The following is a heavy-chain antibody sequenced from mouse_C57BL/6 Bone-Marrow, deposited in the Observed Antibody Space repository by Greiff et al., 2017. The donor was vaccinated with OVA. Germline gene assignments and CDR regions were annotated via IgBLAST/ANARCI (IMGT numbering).Heavy chain of an antibody. Sequence: VQLKQSGAELVRPGASVKLSCTASGFTIKDDYMHWVKQRPEQGLEWIGWIDPENGDTEYASKFQGKATITAYTSSNTAYLQLSSLTSEDTAVYYCIPKDYFDYWGQGTTLTVSS. CDR2: IDPENGDT. CDR3: IPKDYFDY. J-gene: IGHJ2*01. V-gene: IGHV14-4*01. CDR1: GFTIKDDY.